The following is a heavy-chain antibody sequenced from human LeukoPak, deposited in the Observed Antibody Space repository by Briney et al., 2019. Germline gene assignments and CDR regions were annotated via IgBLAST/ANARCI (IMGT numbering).Heavy chain of an antibody. Sequence: GGSLRLSCTVSGFTFSRYWMSWVRQAPGKGLEWVANIKQDGSEKHYVDSVKGRFTITRDNAKNSLYLQMNSLRAEDTAVYYCARALGGGSWYVSYYYYYMDVWGKGTTVTVSS. CDR3: ARALGGGSWYVSYYYYYMDV. CDR2: IKQDGSEK. CDR1: GFTFSRYW. D-gene: IGHD6-13*01. J-gene: IGHJ6*03. V-gene: IGHV3-7*01.